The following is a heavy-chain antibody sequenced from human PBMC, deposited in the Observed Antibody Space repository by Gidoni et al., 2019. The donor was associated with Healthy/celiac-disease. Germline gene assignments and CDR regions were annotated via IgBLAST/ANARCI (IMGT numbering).Heavy chain of an antibody. Sequence: QVQLQESGPGLVKPSETRSLTCTVSGYSISSGYYWGWIRQPPGKGLEWIGSIYHSGSTYYNPSLKSRVTISVDTSKNQFSLKLSSVTAADTAVYYCARNNVDTAMVTTVYFDYWGQGTLVTVSS. CDR1: GYSISSGYY. CDR3: ARNNVDTAMVTTVYFDY. J-gene: IGHJ4*02. V-gene: IGHV4-38-2*02. D-gene: IGHD5-18*01. CDR2: IYHSGST.